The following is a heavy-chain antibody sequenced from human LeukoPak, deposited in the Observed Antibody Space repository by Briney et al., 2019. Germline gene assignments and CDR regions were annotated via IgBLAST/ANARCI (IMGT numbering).Heavy chain of an antibody. D-gene: IGHD6-13*01. Sequence: PSQTLSLTCTVSGGSISSGSYYWGWIRQPPGKGLEWIGSIYYSGSTYYNPSLKSRVTISVDTSKNQFSLKLSSVTAADTAVYYCARGAYSRMAYNRFDPWGQGTLVTVSS. CDR1: GGSISSGSYY. CDR2: IYYSGST. V-gene: IGHV4-39*01. J-gene: IGHJ5*02. CDR3: ARGAYSRMAYNRFDP.